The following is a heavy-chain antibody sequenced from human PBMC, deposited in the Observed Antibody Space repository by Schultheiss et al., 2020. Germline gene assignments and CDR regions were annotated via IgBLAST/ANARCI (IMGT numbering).Heavy chain of an antibody. CDR2: IKEDGSGK. J-gene: IGHJ4*02. D-gene: IGHD2-15*01. Sequence: GGSLRLSCGASGFTFGAYWMIWVRQAPGKGLEWVAHIKEDGSGKYYMDSVKGRFTISRDNAENSLSLQMNSLRAEDTAVYYCARDRGYCSGGACYTVLDYWGQGTLVTVS. CDR3: ARDRGYCSGGACYTVLDY. CDR1: GFTFGAYW. V-gene: IGHV3-7*03.